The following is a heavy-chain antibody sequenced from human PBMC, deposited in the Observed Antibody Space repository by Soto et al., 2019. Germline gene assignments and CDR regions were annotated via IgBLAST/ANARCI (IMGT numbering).Heavy chain of an antibody. D-gene: IGHD3-10*01. V-gene: IGHV3-53*01. Sequence: EVQLVESGGGLIQPGGSLRLSCAVSGFTVSNNYMSWVRQAPGKGLEGVSVIYSGGYTAYGDSVKGRFTISRDNSKNKLNLQKKNPTADDRAVYYCAAQPGGGGYWGQGTLVTVSS. CDR3: AAQPGGGGY. CDR2: IYSGGYT. J-gene: IGHJ4*02. CDR1: GFTVSNNY.